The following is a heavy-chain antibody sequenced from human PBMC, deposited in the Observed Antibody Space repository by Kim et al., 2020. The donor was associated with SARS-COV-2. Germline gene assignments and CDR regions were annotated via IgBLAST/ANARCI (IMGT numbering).Heavy chain of an antibody. D-gene: IGHD5-12*01. J-gene: IGHJ5*02. CDR3: AGTPRYSGYVNWFDP. V-gene: IGHV4-39*01. Sequence: PTLLGRVTMSVETSKNQFSLKLSSVTAADTAVYYCAGTPRYSGYVNWFDPWGQGTLVTVSS.